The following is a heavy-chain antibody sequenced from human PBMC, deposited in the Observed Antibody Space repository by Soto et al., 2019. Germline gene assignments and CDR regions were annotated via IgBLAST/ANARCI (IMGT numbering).Heavy chain of an antibody. J-gene: IGHJ6*02. V-gene: IGHV3-53*01. CDR3: VRPLPSGQTHARDV. D-gene: IGHD3-10*01. CDR1: GFSFSHHV. Sequence: PGGSLRLSCAASGFSFSHHVMTWVRQAPGKGLEWASVIYNDGTTYYSQSVEGRFTISRDTSKNTLYLQMDRLRDEDTAVYYCVRPLPSGQTHARDVWGQGTTVTVSS. CDR2: IYNDGTT.